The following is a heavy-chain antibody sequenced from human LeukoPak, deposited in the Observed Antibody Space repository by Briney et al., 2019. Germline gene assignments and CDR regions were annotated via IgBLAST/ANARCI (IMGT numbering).Heavy chain of an antibody. D-gene: IGHD4-17*01. CDR2: IYYSGST. CDR3: ASSTDYGDYGVPPYYFDY. V-gene: IGHV4-30-4*01. J-gene: IGHJ4*02. Sequence: PSETLSLTCTVSGGSISSGDYYWSWIRQPPGKGLERIGYIYYSGSTYYNPSLKSRVTISVDTSKNQFSLKLSSVTAADTAVYYCASSTDYGDYGVPPYYFDYWGQGTLVTVSS. CDR1: GGSISSGDYY.